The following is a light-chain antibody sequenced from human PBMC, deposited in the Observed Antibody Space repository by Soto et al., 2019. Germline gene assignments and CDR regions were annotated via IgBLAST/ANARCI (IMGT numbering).Light chain of an antibody. J-gene: IGKJ1*01. Sequence: EIVMTQSPATLSVSPGERATLSCRASQSVSSYLAWYQQKPGQAPRLLIYGVSSRASGIPDRFFGSGSGTDFTLTISNLQSEDFAVYHCQQYDKWPRTFGQGTKVDI. CDR2: GVS. CDR3: QQYDKWPRT. V-gene: IGKV3D-15*01. CDR1: QSVSSY.